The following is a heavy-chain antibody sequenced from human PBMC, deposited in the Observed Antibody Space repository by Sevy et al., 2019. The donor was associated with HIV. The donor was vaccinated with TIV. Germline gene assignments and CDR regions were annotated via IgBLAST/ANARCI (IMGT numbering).Heavy chain of an antibody. D-gene: IGHD2-15*01. CDR2: ISSSSSYI. J-gene: IGHJ6*02. V-gene: IGHV3-21*01. CDR1: GFTFSSYS. CDR3: AREHIVVVVAATPGYGMDV. Sequence: GGSLRLSCAASGFTFSSYSMNWVRQAPGKGLEWVSSISSSSSYIYYADSVKGRFTISRDNAKNSLYLQMNSLRAEDTAMYYCAREHIVVVVAATPGYGMDVWGQGTTVTVSS.